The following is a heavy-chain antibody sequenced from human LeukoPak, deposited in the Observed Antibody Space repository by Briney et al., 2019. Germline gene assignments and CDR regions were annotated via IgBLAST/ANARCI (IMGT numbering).Heavy chain of an antibody. J-gene: IGHJ4*02. CDR3: ARGRGGGYSGYDCSY. D-gene: IGHD5-12*01. CDR2: IIPIFGTA. CDR1: GGTFSSYA. V-gene: IGHV1-69*05. Sequence: GSSVKASCKASGGTFSSYAISWVRQAPGQGLEWMGGIIPIFGTANYAQKFQGRVTITTDESTSTAYMELSSLRSEDTAVYYCARGRGGGYSGYDCSYWGQGTLVTVSS.